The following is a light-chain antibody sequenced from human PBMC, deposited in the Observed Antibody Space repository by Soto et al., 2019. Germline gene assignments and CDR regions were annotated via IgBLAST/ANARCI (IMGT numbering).Light chain of an antibody. CDR2: SHN. V-gene: IGLV1-44*01. Sequence: QSVLTQPPSASGTPGQRVTISCSGISSNIGSNPVNWSQQLPGSAPKLLIYSHNQRPSGVPDRFSGSKSGTSASLAISGLQSEDEAAYYCGAWDDRLNGYVFGTGTKLTVL. CDR3: GAWDDRLNGYV. J-gene: IGLJ1*01. CDR1: SSNIGSNP.